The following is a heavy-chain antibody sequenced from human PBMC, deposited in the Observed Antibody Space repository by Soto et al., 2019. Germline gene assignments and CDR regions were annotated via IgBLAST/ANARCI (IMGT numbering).Heavy chain of an antibody. V-gene: IGHV1-3*01. Sequence: ASVKVSCKASGYTFTSYAMHWVRQAPGQRLEWMGWINAGNGNTKYSQKFQGRVTITRDTSASTAYMELSSLRSEDTAVYYCARRGFIAVAGLYYFDYWGQGTLVTVSS. CDR2: INAGNGNT. CDR1: GYTFTSYA. J-gene: IGHJ4*02. CDR3: ARRGFIAVAGLYYFDY. D-gene: IGHD6-19*01.